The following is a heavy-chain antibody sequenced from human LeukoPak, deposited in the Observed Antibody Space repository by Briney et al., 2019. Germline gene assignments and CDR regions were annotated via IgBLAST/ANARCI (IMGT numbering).Heavy chain of an antibody. CDR3: VSVQAAAIPAFDN. D-gene: IGHD6-25*01. V-gene: IGHV1-2*02. CDR2: ISPSNGAT. Sequence: GASVKVSCKASGSMFAGHYRHWMRQAPGQGLEWMGWISPSNGATKYAQNFQGRVTMTRDTSISTAYMELSDLRSDDTAVYCAVSVQAAAIPAFDNWGQGTLVTVSS. CDR1: GSMFAGHY. J-gene: IGHJ4*02.